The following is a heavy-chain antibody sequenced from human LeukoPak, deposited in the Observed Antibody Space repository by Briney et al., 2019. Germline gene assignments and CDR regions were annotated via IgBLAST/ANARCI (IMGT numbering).Heavy chain of an antibody. J-gene: IGHJ4*02. V-gene: IGHV1-18*01. D-gene: IGHD5-12*01. CDR3: ARDVNDIVATMFDY. CDR2: ISAYNGNT. Sequence: ASVKVSCKASGYTFTSYGISWVRQAPGQGLEWMGWISAYNGNTNYARKLQGRVTMTTDTSTSTAYMELRSLRSDDTAVYYCARDVNDIVATMFDYWGQGTLVTVSS. CDR1: GYTFTSYG.